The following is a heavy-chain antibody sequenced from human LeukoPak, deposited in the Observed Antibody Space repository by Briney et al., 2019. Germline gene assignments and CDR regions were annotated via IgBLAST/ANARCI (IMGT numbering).Heavy chain of an antibody. D-gene: IGHD2-2*01. V-gene: IGHV3-11*04. J-gene: IGHJ6*03. CDR3: ARDTSAKMYYMDV. CDR1: GFTFSDYY. CDR2: ISSSGSTI. Sequence: GGSLRLSCAASGFTFSDYYMSFIRQAPGKGLEWVSYISSSGSTIYYADSVKGRFTLSRDNAKNSLFLQMNSLRAEDTAVYYCARDTSAKMYYMDVWGKGTTVTVSS.